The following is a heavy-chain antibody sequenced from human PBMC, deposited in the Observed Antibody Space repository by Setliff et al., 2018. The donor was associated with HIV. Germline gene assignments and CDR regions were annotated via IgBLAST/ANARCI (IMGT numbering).Heavy chain of an antibody. CDR3: ARGHCSGTNCYGVDYYGMDV. J-gene: IGHJ6*02. Sequence: PSETLSLTCTVSGYSISSGYYWGWIRQPPGKGLEWIGEIYHSEYTNYNASLESRVSMSVDKSKNQFSLKLTSVTAADTAVYYCARGHCSGTNCYGVDYYGMDVWGQGTTVTVSS. CDR2: IYHSEYT. D-gene: IGHD2-2*01. CDR1: GYSISSGYY. V-gene: IGHV4-38-2*02.